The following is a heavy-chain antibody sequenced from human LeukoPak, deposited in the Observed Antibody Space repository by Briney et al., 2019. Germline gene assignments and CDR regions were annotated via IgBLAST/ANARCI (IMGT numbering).Heavy chain of an antibody. CDR1: GFTFSSYA. Sequence: GGSLRLSCAASGFTFSSYAMHWVRQALGKGLEWVAVISYDGSNKYYADSVKGRFTISRDNSKNTLYLQMNSLRAEDTAVYYCARGPDHYDFWSGYYSYFDYWGQGTLVTVSS. CDR2: ISYDGSNK. V-gene: IGHV3-30-3*01. J-gene: IGHJ4*02. D-gene: IGHD3-3*01. CDR3: ARGPDHYDFWSGYYSYFDY.